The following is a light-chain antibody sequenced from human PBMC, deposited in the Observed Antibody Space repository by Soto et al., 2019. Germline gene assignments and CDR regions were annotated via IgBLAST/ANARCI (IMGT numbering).Light chain of an antibody. J-gene: IGKJ1*01. CDR1: QSVSSSY. V-gene: IGKV3-20*01. CDR2: GAS. CDR3: QQYDSSPKT. Sequence: GTLSLSPGERATLSCRASQSVSSSYLAWYQQKPGQAPRLLIYGASSRATGIPDRFSGTGSGTDFTLTISRLEPDDFEVYYCQQYDSSPKTLGQGTKVDI.